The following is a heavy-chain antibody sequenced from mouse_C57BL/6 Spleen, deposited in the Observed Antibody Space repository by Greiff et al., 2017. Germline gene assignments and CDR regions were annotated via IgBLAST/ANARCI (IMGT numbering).Heavy chain of an antibody. CDR3: ARSGDY. D-gene: IGHD3-1*01. J-gene: IGHJ4*01. CDR2: IDPSDSYT. CDR1: GYTFTSYW. Sequence: QVQLQQPGAELVMPGASVKLSCKASGYTFTSYWMHWVKQRPGQGLEWIGEIDPSDSYTNSNQKFKGKSTLTVDKSSSTAYMQLSSLTSEDSAVYYCARSGDYWGQGTSVTVSS. V-gene: IGHV1-69*01.